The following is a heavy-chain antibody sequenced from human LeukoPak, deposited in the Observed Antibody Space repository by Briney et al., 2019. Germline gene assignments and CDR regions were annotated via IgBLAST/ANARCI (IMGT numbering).Heavy chain of an antibody. J-gene: IGHJ4*02. CDR3: ARVYYGSGRPTDY. D-gene: IGHD3-10*01. CDR1: GGTFSSYA. CDR2: IIPIFGTA. V-gene: IGHV1-69*05. Sequence: SVKVSCKASGGTFSSYAISWVRQAPGQGLGWMGRIIPIFGTANYAQKFQGRVTITTDESTSTAYMELSSLRSEDTAVYYCARVYYGSGRPTDYWGQGTLVTVSS.